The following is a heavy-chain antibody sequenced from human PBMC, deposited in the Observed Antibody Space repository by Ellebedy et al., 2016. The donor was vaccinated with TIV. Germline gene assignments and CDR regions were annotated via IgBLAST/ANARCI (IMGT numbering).Heavy chain of an antibody. CDR1: GGTFSSYA. J-gene: IGHJ4*02. Sequence: ASVKVSCKASGGTFSSYAISWVRQAPGQGLEWMGGTIPIFGTANYAQKFQGRVTITADKSTSTAYMELSSLRSEDTAVYYCARVPYSSGWYDYFDYWGQGTLVIVSS. V-gene: IGHV1-69*06. CDR2: TIPIFGTA. CDR3: ARVPYSSGWYDYFDY. D-gene: IGHD6-19*01.